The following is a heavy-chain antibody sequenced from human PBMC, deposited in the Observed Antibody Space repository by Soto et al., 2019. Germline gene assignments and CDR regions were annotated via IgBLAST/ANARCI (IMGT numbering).Heavy chain of an antibody. CDR1: GFTFSSYA. CDR3: AKGPKAYYDILTGYHLGY. V-gene: IGHV3-23*01. CDR2: ISGSGGST. Sequence: PGGSLRLSCAASGFTFSSYAMSWVRQAPGKELEWVSAISGSGGSTYYADSVKGRFTISRDNSKNTLYLQMSSLRAEDTAVYYCAKGPKAYYDILTGYHLGYWGQGTLVTVSS. D-gene: IGHD3-9*01. J-gene: IGHJ4*02.